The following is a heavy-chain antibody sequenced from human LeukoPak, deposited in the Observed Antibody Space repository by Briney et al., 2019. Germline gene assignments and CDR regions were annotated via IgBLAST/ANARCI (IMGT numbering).Heavy chain of an antibody. CDR2: IDYSGST. CDR1: GGSISSSDYY. Sequence: PSETLSLTCTVSGGSISSSDYYGGWIRQPPGQGLEWIGSIDYSGSTYSNPSLKSRVTVSVDTSKNQFSLKRSSVTAAATAVYYCARVVYYDSGGYYFFDYWGQGTLVTVSS. D-gene: IGHD3-22*01. J-gene: IGHJ4*02. V-gene: IGHV4-39*07. CDR3: ARVVYYDSGGYYFFDY.